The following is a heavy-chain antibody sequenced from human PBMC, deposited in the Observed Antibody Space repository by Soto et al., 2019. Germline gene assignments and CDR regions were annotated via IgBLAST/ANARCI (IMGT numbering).Heavy chain of an antibody. Sequence: ASVKVSCKASGYTFTGYYIHWVRQAPGQGLEWMGWINPNSGGTNYAQKFQGRVTMTRDTSISTAYMELSRLRSDDTAVYYCARDIVATTPSYDMDVWGQGTTVTVSS. CDR3: ARDIVATTPSYDMDV. J-gene: IGHJ6*02. V-gene: IGHV1-2*02. CDR1: GYTFTGYY. D-gene: IGHD5-12*01. CDR2: INPNSGGT.